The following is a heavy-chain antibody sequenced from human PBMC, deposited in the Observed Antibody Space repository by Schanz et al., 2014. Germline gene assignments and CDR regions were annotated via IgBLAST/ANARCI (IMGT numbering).Heavy chain of an antibody. CDR3: AREGEWGYDPPRH. CDR2: ISSSSIYT. V-gene: IGHV3-11*06. Sequence: QVQLVESGGTLVKPGGSLRLSCVVSGFTFSDYYMSWIRQAPGKGLEWDSYISSSSIYTNYADSVKGRFTISRDNAKNSLYLKMNSLRAEDTAVYYCAREGEWGYDPPRHWGQGTLVTVSS. D-gene: IGHD5-12*01. CDR1: GFTFSDYY. J-gene: IGHJ4*02.